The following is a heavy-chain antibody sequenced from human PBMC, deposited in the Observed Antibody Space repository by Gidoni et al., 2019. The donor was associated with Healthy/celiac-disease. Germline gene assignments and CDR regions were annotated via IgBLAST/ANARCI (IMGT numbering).Heavy chain of an antibody. CDR2: IRSKAYVGTT. CDR1: GFTFGEYA. J-gene: IGHJ4*02. CDR3: TSYCSGGSCYADY. Sequence: EVQLVESGGGLVQPGRSLRLSCTASGFTFGEYAMSWFSQAPGKGLGWVGFIRSKAYVGTTEYAASVKGRFTISRDYSKSIAYLQMHSLKTEDTAVYYFTSYCSGGSCYADYWGQGTLVTVSS. D-gene: IGHD2-15*01. V-gene: IGHV3-49*03.